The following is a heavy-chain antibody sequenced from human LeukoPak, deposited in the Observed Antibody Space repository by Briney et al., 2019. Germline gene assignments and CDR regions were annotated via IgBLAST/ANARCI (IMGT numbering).Heavy chain of an antibody. J-gene: IGHJ4*02. CDR1: GYTFTNYY. Sequence: ASVKVSCKASGYTFTNYYIHWVRQAPGQGLEWMGLINPSGGSTNFAQKFQGRVTMTRDMSTSTVYMELSSPRSEDTAVYYCAVGYYDSSGGRYFDYWGQGTLVTVSS. CDR2: INPSGGST. V-gene: IGHV1-46*01. D-gene: IGHD3-22*01. CDR3: AVGYYDSSGGRYFDY.